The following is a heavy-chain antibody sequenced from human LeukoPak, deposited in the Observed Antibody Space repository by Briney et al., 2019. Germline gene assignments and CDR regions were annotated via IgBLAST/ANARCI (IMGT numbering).Heavy chain of an antibody. V-gene: IGHV3-66*02. CDR3: ARGWGDSSGYYLN. CDR1: GFTVSSNY. J-gene: IGHJ4*02. CDR2: IYSGGST. Sequence: GGSLRLSCAASGFTVSSNYMSWVRQAPGKGLEWVSVIYSGGSTYCADSVKGRFTISRDNPKNTLYLQMNSLRAEDTAVYYCARGWGDSSGYYLNWGQGTLVTVSS. D-gene: IGHD3-22*01.